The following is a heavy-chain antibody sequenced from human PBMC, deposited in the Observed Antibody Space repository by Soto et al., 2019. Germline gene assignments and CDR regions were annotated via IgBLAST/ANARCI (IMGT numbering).Heavy chain of an antibody. V-gene: IGHV4-39*01. CDR2: IYSGGST. D-gene: IGHD2-2*01. J-gene: IGHJ4*02. CDR3: ARHRCSSPNCPFDY. Sequence: SETLSLTCTVSGDSISSSRTSWGWIRQPPGKGLEWIGTIYSGGSTYYNPSLKSRVTISVGTSKNQLSQKLSSVSAADTAVYFCARHRCSSPNCPFDYWGQGTLVTVSS. CDR1: GDSISSSRTS.